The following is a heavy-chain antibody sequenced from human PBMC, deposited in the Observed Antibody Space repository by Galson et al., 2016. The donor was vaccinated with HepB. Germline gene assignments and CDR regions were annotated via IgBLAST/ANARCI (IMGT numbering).Heavy chain of an antibody. Sequence: SVKVSCKASGYTFTSYAFHWVRQAPGQRLEWVGSINGGTGDTESSQKFQDRVIFSRDTSASTAYMEIRGLRSEDTAVFYCVRGLGGSGSFHFWGQGTLVIVSS. J-gene: IGHJ4*02. D-gene: IGHD3-10*01. CDR2: INGGTGDT. V-gene: IGHV1-3*01. CDR1: GYTFTSYA. CDR3: VRGLGGSGSFHF.